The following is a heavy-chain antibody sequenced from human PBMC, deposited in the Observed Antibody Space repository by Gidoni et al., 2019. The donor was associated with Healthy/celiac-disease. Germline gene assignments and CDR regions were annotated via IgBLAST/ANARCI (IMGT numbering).Heavy chain of an antibody. CDR2: IYAIGST. Sequence: QVQLQDSGTGLVKHQPTRALTITVSGGSFSSGSYYWSWIRQPAGKGLEWIGRIYAIGSTNYNPSPKSRGTIAVDTSNTQFSLKLSSVTAADTAVEYGARVQEDGSVSSPDWYFDLWGRGTLVTVSS. J-gene: IGHJ2*01. V-gene: IGHV4-61*02. D-gene: IGHD3-10*01. CDR3: ARVQEDGSVSSPDWYFDL. CDR1: GGSFSSGSYY.